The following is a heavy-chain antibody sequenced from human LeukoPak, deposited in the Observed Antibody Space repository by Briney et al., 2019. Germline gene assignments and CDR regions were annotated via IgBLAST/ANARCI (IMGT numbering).Heavy chain of an antibody. J-gene: IGHJ4*02. CDR3: ARDQAATATYFDY. D-gene: IGHD6-25*01. Sequence: GGSLRLSCAASGFTFSGYGMHWVRQAPGKGLEWVAVIWYDGSNKYYADSVKGRFTISRGNSKNTLYLQMNSLRAEDTAVYYCARDQAATATYFDYWGQGTLVTVSS. CDR2: IWYDGSNK. CDR1: GFTFSGYG. V-gene: IGHV3-33*01.